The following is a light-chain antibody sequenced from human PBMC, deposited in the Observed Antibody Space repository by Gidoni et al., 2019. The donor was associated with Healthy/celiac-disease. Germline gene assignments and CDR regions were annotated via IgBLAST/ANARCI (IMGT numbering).Light chain of an antibody. CDR3: QKYNSAPLT. CDR2: AAS. CDR1: QCISNY. V-gene: IGKV1-27*01. J-gene: IGKJ4*01. Sequence: DIQMTQSPSSLSASVGDRVTITCRASQCISNYLAWYQPKPVKVPKLLIYAASTLQSGVPSRFSGSGSGTDFTLTISSLQPEDVATYYCQKYNSAPLTFGGXTKVEIK.